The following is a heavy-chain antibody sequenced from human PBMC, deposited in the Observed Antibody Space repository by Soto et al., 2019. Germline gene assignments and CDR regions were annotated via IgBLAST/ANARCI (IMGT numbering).Heavy chain of an antibody. D-gene: IGHD3-9*01. V-gene: IGHV3-23*01. Sequence: EVQLLESGGGLVQPGGSLRLSCAASGFTFSSYAMSWVRQAPGKGLECVSSISGGGGSTSYADSVKRRFTISRDNSKNALYLQMNSLSAEDTAVYYCAKDGDILSGYPEYFQHWGQGTLVTVSS. CDR3: AKDGDILSGYPEYFQH. J-gene: IGHJ1*01. CDR2: ISGGGGST. CDR1: GFTFSSYA.